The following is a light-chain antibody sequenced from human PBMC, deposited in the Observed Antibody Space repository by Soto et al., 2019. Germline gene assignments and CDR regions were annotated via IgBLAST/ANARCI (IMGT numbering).Light chain of an antibody. CDR2: EVT. J-gene: IGLJ2*01. CDR1: RSDVGRYNY. V-gene: IGLV2-14*01. Sequence: QSALTQPASVSGSPGQSITISCTGTRSDVGRYNYVSWYQQHPGKAPKLLIYEVTYRPSGVSTRFSASKSGSTASLTISGIQAEDEADYYCSSYTSSSIVVFGGGTKLTVL. CDR3: SSYTSSSIVV.